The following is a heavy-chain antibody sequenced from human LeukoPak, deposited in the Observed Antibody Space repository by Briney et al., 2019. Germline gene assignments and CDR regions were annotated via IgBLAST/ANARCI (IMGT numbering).Heavy chain of an antibody. D-gene: IGHD3-9*01. CDR3: VKGMEDYDILTGVLDV. CDR1: GFTFISYA. Sequence: PGGSLRLPCSAPGFTFISYALPWFRQAPGKGLEFFSAFSSNGGSTYYADSVKGRFTISRDNSKNTLYLQMSSLRAEDTAVYYCVKGMEDYDILTGVLDVWGQGTTVTVSS. J-gene: IGHJ6*02. CDR2: FSSNGGST. V-gene: IGHV3-64D*06.